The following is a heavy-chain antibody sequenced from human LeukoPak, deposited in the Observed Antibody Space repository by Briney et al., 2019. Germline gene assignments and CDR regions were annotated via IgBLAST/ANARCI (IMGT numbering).Heavy chain of an antibody. D-gene: IGHD3-3*01. CDR3: AIDNPRITIFGVVN. CDR1: GGSISSYY. Sequence: SETLSLTCTVSGGSISSYYWSWIRQPAGKGLEWIGRIYTSGSTNYNPSLKSRVTMSVDTSKNQFSLKLSSVTAADTAVYYCAIDNPRITIFGVVNWGQGTLVTVSS. V-gene: IGHV4-4*07. CDR2: IYTSGST. J-gene: IGHJ4*02.